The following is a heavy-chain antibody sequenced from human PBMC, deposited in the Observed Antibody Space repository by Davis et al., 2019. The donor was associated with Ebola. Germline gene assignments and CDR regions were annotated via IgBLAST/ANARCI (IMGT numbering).Heavy chain of an antibody. J-gene: IGHJ4*02. CDR2: INPNNGGT. Sequence: ASVKVSCKASGYTFSDYYIQWVRQAPGQGLEWMGRINPNNGGTNYAQKFQGRVTMTRDTSISTAYMELSRLRSDDTAVYYCAREANQLLSYWGQGTLVTVSS. D-gene: IGHD2-2*01. CDR1: GYTFSDYY. V-gene: IGHV1-2*06. CDR3: AREANQLLSY.